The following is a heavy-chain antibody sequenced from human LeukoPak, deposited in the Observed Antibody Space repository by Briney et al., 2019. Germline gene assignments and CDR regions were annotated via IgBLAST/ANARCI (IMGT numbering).Heavy chain of an antibody. J-gene: IGHJ4*02. V-gene: IGHV4-59*01. CDR1: GGSISSYY. D-gene: IGHD6-13*01. Sequence: SETLSLTCTVSGGSISSYYWSWIRQPPGKGLEWIGYIYYSGDTNYNPSLKSRVTISVDMSKNQFSLKLSFVTAADTAVYYCARSRGYFDYWGQGTLVTVSS. CDR3: ARSRGYFDY. CDR2: IYYSGDT.